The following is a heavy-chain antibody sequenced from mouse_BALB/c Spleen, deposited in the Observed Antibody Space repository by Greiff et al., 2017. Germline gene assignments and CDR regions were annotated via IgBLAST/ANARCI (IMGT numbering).Heavy chain of an antibody. CDR2: IHPSDSAT. J-gene: IGHJ4*01. Sequence: QVQLQQPGAELVRPGASVKLSCKASGYSFTSYWMNWVKQRPGHGLEWIGMIHPSDSATRLNQKFKDKATLTVDKSSSTAYMQLSSPTSEDSAVYYCARGNYDYDAMDDWGQGTSVTVSS. V-gene: IGHV1-61*01. CDR3: ARGNYDYDAMDD. CDR1: GYSFTSYW. D-gene: IGHD1-1*02.